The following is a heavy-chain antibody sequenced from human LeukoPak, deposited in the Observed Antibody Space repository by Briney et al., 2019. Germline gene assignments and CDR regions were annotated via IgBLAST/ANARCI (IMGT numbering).Heavy chain of an antibody. J-gene: IGHJ6*02. V-gene: IGHV3-23*01. CDR1: GFTFSNYA. Sequence: GGSLRLSCAASGFTFSNYAMSWVRQAPGKGLEWVSLISGSGGRTHYADSVKGRFTISRDNSKNTLYLQMNSLRAEDTAVYYCAKDPSSYDWGYTDVWGQGTTVTVSS. CDR3: AKDPSSYDWGYTDV. CDR2: ISGSGGRT. D-gene: IGHD3-22*01.